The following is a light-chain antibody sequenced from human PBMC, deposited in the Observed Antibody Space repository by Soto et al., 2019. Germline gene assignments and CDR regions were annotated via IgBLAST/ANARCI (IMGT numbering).Light chain of an antibody. CDR3: QVWDNNSDHGV. CDR1: NLGGQS. V-gene: IGLV3-21*04. CDR2: SDS. Sequence: SYELTQAPSVSVAPGKTASITCGGDNLGGQSVHWYQQKPGQAPVLVIDSDSDRPSGIPERFSGSKSGNTATLTISRVEAGDEADYYCQVWDNNSDHGVFGGGTKLTVL. J-gene: IGLJ3*02.